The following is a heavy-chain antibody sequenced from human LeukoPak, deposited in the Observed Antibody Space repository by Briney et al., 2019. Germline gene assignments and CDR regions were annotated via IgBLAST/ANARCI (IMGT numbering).Heavy chain of an antibody. CDR3: ARDVHGGAFGY. D-gene: IGHD4-23*01. V-gene: IGHV3-7*01. Sequence: GGSLRLSCAASGFTFSSYWMNWVRQVPGKGLEWVANINQDGSAKYYVDSVKGRFTFSRDNAMNSLFLQMNSLRAEDTAVYYCARDVHGGAFGYWGQGTLVTVSS. CDR1: GFTFSSYW. J-gene: IGHJ4*02. CDR2: INQDGSAK.